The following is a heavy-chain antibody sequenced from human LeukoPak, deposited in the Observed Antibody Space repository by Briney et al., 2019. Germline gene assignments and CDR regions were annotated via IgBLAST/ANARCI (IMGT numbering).Heavy chain of an antibody. CDR2: ISSSSSYI. V-gene: IGHV3-21*06. CDR3: ARDTYDILTGYYKWAFDI. Sequence: GSLRPSFAASGXTFSSYTMNWVRQAPGKGLEWVSSISSSSSYIYYADSVKGRFTISRDNAKNSLYLQMNSLRAEDTAVYYCARDTYDILTGYYKWAFDIWGQGTMVTVSS. CDR1: GXTFSSYT. J-gene: IGHJ3*02. D-gene: IGHD3-9*01.